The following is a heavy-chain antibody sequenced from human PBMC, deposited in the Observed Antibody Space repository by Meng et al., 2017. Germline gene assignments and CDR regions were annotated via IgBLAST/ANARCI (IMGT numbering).Heavy chain of an antibody. J-gene: IGHJ4*02. V-gene: IGHV1-18*01. CDR1: GYTFTSYG. CDR2: ISAYNGNT. Sequence: ASVKVSCKASGYTFTSYGISWVRQAPGQGLEWMGWISAYNGNTNYAQKLQGRVTMTTDTSTSTAYMELSSLRSEDTAVYYCARDLGVSRGGWTLTGGLDYWGQGTLVTVSS. CDR3: ARDLGVSRGGWTLTGGLDY. D-gene: IGHD6-19*01.